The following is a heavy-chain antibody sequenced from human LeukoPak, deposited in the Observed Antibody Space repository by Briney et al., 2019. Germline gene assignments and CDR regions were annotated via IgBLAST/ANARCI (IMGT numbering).Heavy chain of an antibody. CDR2: ISSSSSYI. J-gene: IGHJ5*02. D-gene: IGHD3-9*01. CDR3: AVLYDILTGCITDTP. Sequence: GGSLRLSCAASGFTFSSYSMNWVRQAPGKGLEWVSSISSSSSYIYYADSVKGRFTISRDNAKNSLYLQMNSLRAEDTAVYYCAVLYDILTGCITDTPWGQGTLVTVSS. CDR1: GFTFSSYS. V-gene: IGHV3-21*01.